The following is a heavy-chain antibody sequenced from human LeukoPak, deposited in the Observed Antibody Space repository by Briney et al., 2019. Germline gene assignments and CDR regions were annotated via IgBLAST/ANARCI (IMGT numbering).Heavy chain of an antibody. CDR2: IYSGGST. CDR3: ARAQLGDYYYGMDV. D-gene: IGHD5-24*01. CDR1: GFTVSSNY. J-gene: IGHJ6*02. Sequence: GGSLRLSCAASGFTVSSNYMSWVRQAPGKGLEWVSVIYSGGSTYYADSVKGRFTISRDNSKNTLYLQMNSLSAEDTAVYYCARAQLGDYYYGMDVWGQGTTVTVSS. V-gene: IGHV3-66*01.